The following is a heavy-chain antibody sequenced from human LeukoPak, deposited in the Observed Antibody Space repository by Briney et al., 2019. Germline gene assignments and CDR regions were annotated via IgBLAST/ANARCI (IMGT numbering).Heavy chain of an antibody. CDR2: ISWNSGSI. J-gene: IGHJ4*02. CDR3: ARDYYYDSSGYYYFDY. Sequence: GRSLRLSCAASGFTFDDYAMPWVRQAPGKGLEWVSGISWNSGSIGYADSVKGRFTISRDNAKNSLYLQMNSLRAEDAAVYYCARDYYYDSSGYYYFDYWGQGTLVTVSS. V-gene: IGHV3-9*01. CDR1: GFTFDDYA. D-gene: IGHD3-22*01.